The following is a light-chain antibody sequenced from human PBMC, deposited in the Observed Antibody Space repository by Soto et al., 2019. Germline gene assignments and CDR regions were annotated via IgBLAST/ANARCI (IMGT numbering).Light chain of an antibody. Sequence: QSALTQPASVSGSPGQSITISCTGTSSDVGAYNFVSWYQQHPGKAPKLMIYDVSNRPSGVSNRFSGSKSGNTASLTISGLQAEDEADYYCSSYTGSSTVFGTGTKVTVL. J-gene: IGLJ1*01. CDR3: SSYTGSSTV. V-gene: IGLV2-14*01. CDR1: SSDVGAYNF. CDR2: DVS.